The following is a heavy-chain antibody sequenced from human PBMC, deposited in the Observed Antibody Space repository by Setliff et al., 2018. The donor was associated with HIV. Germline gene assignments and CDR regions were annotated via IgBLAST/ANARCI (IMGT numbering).Heavy chain of an antibody. CDR3: ARGGKRAFDI. J-gene: IGHJ3*02. V-gene: IGHV4-59*11. CDR1: GDSINSHF. CDR2: ISSTGAA. Sequence: SETLSLTCTVSGDSINSHFWTWIRRSPRKGLEWIGYISSTGAAWYNPSLKSRVTMSIDTSKIHFSLTLSSVSGADTALYFCARGGKRAFDIWGQGAMVTVSS.